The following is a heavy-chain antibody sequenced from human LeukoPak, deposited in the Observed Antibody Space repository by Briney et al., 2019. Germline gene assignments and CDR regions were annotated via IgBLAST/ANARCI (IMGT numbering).Heavy chain of an antibody. CDR3: ARDPGTYYYDSSGYYARVYYFGY. V-gene: IGHV1-2*02. D-gene: IGHD3-22*01. Sequence: GASVKVSCKASGYTFTGYYMHWVRQAPGQGLEWMGWINPNSGGTNYAQKFQGRVTMTRDTSISTAYMELSRLRSDDTAVYYCARDPGTYYYDSSGYYARVYYFGYWGQGTLVTVSS. J-gene: IGHJ4*02. CDR1: GYTFTGYY. CDR2: INPNSGGT.